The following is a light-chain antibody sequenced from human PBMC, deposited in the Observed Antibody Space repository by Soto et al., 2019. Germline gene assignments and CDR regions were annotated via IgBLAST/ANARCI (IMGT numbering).Light chain of an antibody. CDR2: EVS. CDR3: SSYAGSNLYV. CDR1: SSDVGGYNY. Sequence: QSALTQPSSASWSPGHSVAIACTGTSSDVGGYNYVSWYQQHPGKAPKLMIYEVSKRPSGVPDRFSGSKSGNTASLTVSGLQAEDEADHYCSSYAGSNLYVFGTGTKVTXL. V-gene: IGLV2-8*01. J-gene: IGLJ1*01.